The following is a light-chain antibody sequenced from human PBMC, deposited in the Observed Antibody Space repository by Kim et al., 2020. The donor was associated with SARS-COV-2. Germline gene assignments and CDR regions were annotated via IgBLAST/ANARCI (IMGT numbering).Light chain of an antibody. Sequence: SYELTQPPSVSVSPGQTASITCSGAKLGDKYACWYQQKPGQSPVLVIYHDSKRPSGIPERFSGSNSGNTATLTISGTQAMDEADYYCQAWDCSTRVFGGG. CDR3: QAWDCSTRV. J-gene: IGLJ3*02. CDR2: HDS. CDR1: KLGDKY. V-gene: IGLV3-1*01.